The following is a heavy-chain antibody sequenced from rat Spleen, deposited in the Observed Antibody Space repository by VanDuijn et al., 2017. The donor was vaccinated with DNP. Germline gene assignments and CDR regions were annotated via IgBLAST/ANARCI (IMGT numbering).Heavy chain of an antibody. D-gene: IGHD5-1*01. CDR3: ARGSGTYYWYFDF. Sequence: EVQLVESGGGLVQPGRSLKLSCAASGFTFSDYYMAWVRQAPTEGLEWVAAITSSGGSTYYPDSVKGRFTISRDNAKNTLYLQMNSLRSEDTATYYCARGSGTYYWYFDFWGPGTMVTVSS. V-gene: IGHV5-25*01. CDR2: ITSSGGST. CDR1: GFTFSDYY. J-gene: IGHJ1*01.